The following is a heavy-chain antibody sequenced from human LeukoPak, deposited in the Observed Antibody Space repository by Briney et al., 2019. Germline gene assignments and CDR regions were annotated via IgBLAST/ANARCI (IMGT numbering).Heavy chain of an antibody. V-gene: IGHV3-33*01. J-gene: IGHJ6*02. CDR3: ARGSRRGATKYYYYGMDV. Sequence: GGSLRLSCAASGFTFSSYGMHWVRQAPGKGLEWVAVIWYDGSNKYYADSVKGRFTISRDNSKNTLCLQMNSLRAEDTAVYYCARGSRRGATKYYYYGMDVWGQGTTVTVSS. CDR2: IWYDGSNK. D-gene: IGHD5-12*01. CDR1: GFTFSSYG.